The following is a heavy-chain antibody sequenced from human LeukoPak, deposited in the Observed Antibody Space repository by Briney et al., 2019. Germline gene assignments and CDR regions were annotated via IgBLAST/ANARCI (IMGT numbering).Heavy chain of an antibody. J-gene: IGHJ4*02. D-gene: IGHD3-22*01. CDR2: ISGSGGST. CDR1: TFTSSGHW. CDR3: AKDPYYYDSSGYYTIPGY. Sequence: GGSLRLSCAASTFTSSGHWMSWVRQAPGKGLEWVSAISGSGGSTYYADSVKGRFTISRDNSKNTLYLQMNSLRAEDTAVYYCAKDPYYYDSSGYYTIPGYWGQGTLVTVSS. V-gene: IGHV3-23*01.